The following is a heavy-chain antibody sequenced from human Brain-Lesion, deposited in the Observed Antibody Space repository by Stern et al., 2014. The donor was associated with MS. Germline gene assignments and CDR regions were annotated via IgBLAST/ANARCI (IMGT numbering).Heavy chain of an antibody. V-gene: IGHV1-24*01. CDR2: FDPEDGDT. J-gene: IGHJ4*02. D-gene: IGHD1-26*01. CDR3: ATLSPGAGGNYYRHFDY. Sequence: VQLVESGAEVKKPGASVKVSCKVSGYTLTELSMHWVRQAPGQGLEWMGGFDPEDGDTIYAQKFQGRVTMTKDTSTDTAYMELSSLRSEDTAVYYCATLSPGAGGNYYRHFDYWGQGILVTVSS. CDR1: GYTLTELS.